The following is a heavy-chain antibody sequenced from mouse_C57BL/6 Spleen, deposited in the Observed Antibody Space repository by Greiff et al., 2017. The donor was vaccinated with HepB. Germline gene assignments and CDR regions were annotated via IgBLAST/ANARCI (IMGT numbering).Heavy chain of an antibody. CDR2: ISYDGSN. V-gene: IGHV3-6*01. Sequence: EVQLQQSGPGLVKPSQSLSLTCSVTGYSITSGYNWNWIRQFPGNKLEWMGYISYDGSNNYNPSLKNRISITRDTSKNQFFLKLNSVTTEDTATYYCAREGYAMDYWGQGTSVTVSS. CDR1: GYSITSGYN. J-gene: IGHJ4*01. CDR3: AREGYAMDY.